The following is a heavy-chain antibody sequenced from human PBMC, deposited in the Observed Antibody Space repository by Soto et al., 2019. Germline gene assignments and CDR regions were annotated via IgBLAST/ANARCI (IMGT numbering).Heavy chain of an antibody. CDR3: TATLPSAIDV. D-gene: IGHD1-26*01. CDR1: QYNFMNFW. CDR2: IFPADSDT. V-gene: IGHV5-51*01. Sequence: GESLKISCKGSQYNFMNFWVGWLRQMPGKVLEWMGIIFPADSDTRFSPSFQGRVTMSVDKSTYTAYLQWSSLEASDTAIYYCTATLPSAIDVGGQGTPVTVSS. J-gene: IGHJ6*02.